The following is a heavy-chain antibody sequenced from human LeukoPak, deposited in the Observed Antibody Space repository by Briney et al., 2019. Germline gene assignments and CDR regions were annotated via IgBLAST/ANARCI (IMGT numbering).Heavy chain of an antibody. CDR3: AKGWRSSAAYHYVDF. CDR2: ISGSGDTT. D-gene: IGHD3-10*01. Sequence: AGGSLRLSCAASGFTFNNYGMHWVRQAPGKGLEWVSPISGSGDTTHYADSVKGRFTISRDNSKNTLYLQMNSLRAEDTAVYYCAKGWRSSAAYHYVDFWGQGTLVTVSS. CDR1: GFTFNNYG. J-gene: IGHJ4*02. V-gene: IGHV3-23*01.